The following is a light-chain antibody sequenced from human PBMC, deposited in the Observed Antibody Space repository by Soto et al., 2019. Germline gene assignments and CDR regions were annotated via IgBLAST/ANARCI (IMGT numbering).Light chain of an antibody. Sequence: DIQMTQSPSSLSASVGDRVTITCRASQGISNYLAWYQQKPGKVPKLLIYAASTLQSGVPSRFSGSGSGTDLTLTISGLQPEDVATHYCQKYNSAPRTCGQGIKVEI. J-gene: IGKJ1*01. CDR3: QKYNSAPRT. V-gene: IGKV1-27*01. CDR2: AAS. CDR1: QGISNY.